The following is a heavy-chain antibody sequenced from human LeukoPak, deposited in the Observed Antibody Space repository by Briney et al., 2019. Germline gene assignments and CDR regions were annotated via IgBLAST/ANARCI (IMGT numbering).Heavy chain of an antibody. D-gene: IGHD1-14*01. Sequence: TGGSLRLSCAASGFIFSYYSMHWVRQAPGKGLEYVSVISPDGRATYYTNSVKGRFTISRDNSKNTVYLQMDSLRDDDTAVYYCAREQPAGSTDYWGQGTLVTVSS. V-gene: IGHV3-64*01. CDR1: GFIFSYYS. J-gene: IGHJ4*02. CDR3: AREQPAGSTDY. CDR2: ISPDGRAT.